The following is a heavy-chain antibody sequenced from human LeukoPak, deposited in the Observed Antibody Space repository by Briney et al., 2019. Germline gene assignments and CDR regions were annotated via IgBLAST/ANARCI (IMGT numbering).Heavy chain of an antibody. CDR2: ISGSGGST. V-gene: IGHV3-23*01. CDR1: GFSFSGYG. J-gene: IGHJ4*02. CDR3: AKSGGSYLLDFDY. D-gene: IGHD1-26*01. Sequence: PGGSLRLSCAASGFSFSGYGMHWVRQAPGKGLEWVSAISGSGGSTYYADSVKGRFTISRDNSKNTLYLQMNSLRAEDTAVYYCAKSGGSYLLDFDYWGQGTLVTVSS.